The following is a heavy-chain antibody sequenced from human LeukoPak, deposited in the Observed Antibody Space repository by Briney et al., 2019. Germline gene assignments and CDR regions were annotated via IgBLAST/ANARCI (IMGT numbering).Heavy chain of an antibody. CDR3: AGEPLDYYDSSGYHRYFDY. D-gene: IGHD3-22*01. CDR1: GGTFSSYA. Sequence: GASVKVSCKASGGTFSSYAISWVRQAPGQGLEWMGGIIPIFGTANYAQKFQGRVTITADESTSTAYMELSSLRSEDTAVYYCAGEPLDYYDSSGYHRYFDYWGQGTLVTVSS. J-gene: IGHJ4*02. V-gene: IGHV1-69*13. CDR2: IIPIFGTA.